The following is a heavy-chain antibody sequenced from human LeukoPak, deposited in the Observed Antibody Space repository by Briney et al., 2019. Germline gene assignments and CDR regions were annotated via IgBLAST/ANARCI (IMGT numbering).Heavy chain of an antibody. J-gene: IGHJ4*02. CDR3: ARVSGSGSYYNLGY. CDR2: ISSSSSTI. CDR1: GFTFSSYS. Sequence: GGSLRLSCAASGFTFSSYSMNWVRQAPGKGLEWVSYISSSSSTIYYADSVKGRFTISRDNAKNSLYLQMNSLRAEDTAVYYCARVSGSGSYYNLGYWGQGTLVTVSS. D-gene: IGHD3-10*01. V-gene: IGHV3-48*04.